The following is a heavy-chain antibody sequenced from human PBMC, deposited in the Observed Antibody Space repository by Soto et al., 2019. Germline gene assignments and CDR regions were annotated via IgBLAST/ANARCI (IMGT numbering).Heavy chain of an antibody. CDR3: TRAFSAWPSDY. D-gene: IGHD6-19*01. Sequence: GGSLRLSCTASGFTFGDYAMSWVRQAPGKGLEWVGFIRSKAYGGTTEYAASVKGRFTISRDDSKSIAYLQMNSLKTEDTAVYYCTRAFSAWPSDYWGQGTLVTVYS. CDR2: IRSKAYGGTT. CDR1: GFTFGDYA. J-gene: IGHJ4*02. V-gene: IGHV3-49*04.